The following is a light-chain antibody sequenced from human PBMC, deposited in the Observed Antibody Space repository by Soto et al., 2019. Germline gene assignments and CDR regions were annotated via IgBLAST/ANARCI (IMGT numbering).Light chain of an antibody. Sequence: IQMTQSPSSLSASVGDRFTITFLASQGIRNDLGWYQQKPGKAPNLLIYAASSLQSGVPSTFSGSGSGTDFTLTISSLQPEDFATYYCLQVYNYPLTFGGGTKVDIK. V-gene: IGKV1-6*01. CDR2: AAS. J-gene: IGKJ4*01. CDR1: QGIRND. CDR3: LQVYNYPLT.